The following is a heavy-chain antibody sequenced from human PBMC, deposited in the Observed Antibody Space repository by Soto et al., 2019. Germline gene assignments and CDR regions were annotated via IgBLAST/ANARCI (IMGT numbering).Heavy chain of an antibody. CDR2: IYYNGNT. V-gene: IGHV4-59*08. CDR3: ARTVLGPDLLADSFVDYCYYMDV. D-gene: IGHD3-9*01. J-gene: IGHJ6*03. Sequence: SETLSLTCTVSGGSISSYYWNWIRQPPGRGLEWIGYIYYNGNTNYNPSLKSRVTMSVDMSKNQFSLRLNSVTAADTAVYYCARTVLGPDLLADSFVDYCYYMDVWGQGTTVTVSS. CDR1: GGSISSYY.